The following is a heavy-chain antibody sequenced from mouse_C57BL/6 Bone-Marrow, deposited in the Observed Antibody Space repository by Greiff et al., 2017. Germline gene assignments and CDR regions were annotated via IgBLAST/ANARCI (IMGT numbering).Heavy chain of an antibody. J-gene: IGHJ3*01. CDR2: IYPGSGST. Sequence: QVQLQQPGAELVKPGASVKMSCKASGYTFTSYWITWVKQRPGQGLEWIGDIYPGSGSTNYNEKLKSKATLTVDTSSSTAYMQLSSLTSEDSAVYFCARTLYYYGSRDWFAYWGQGTLVTVSA. CDR1: GYTFTSYW. CDR3: ARTLYYYGSRDWFAY. D-gene: IGHD1-1*01. V-gene: IGHV1-55*01.